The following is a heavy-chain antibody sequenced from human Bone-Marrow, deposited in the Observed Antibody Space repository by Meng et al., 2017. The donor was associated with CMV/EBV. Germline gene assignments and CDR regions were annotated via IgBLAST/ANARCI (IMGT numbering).Heavy chain of an antibody. CDR2: IIPIFGTA. V-gene: IGHV1-69*05. Sequence: SVKVSCKASGGTFSSYAISWVRQAPGQGLEWMGGIIPIFGTANYAQKFQGRVTITTDESTSTAYMELSSLRSGDTAVYYCARGRVGATEKSFDYWGQGTLVTVAS. J-gene: IGHJ4*02. D-gene: IGHD1-26*01. CDR3: ARGRVGATEKSFDY. CDR1: GGTFSSYA.